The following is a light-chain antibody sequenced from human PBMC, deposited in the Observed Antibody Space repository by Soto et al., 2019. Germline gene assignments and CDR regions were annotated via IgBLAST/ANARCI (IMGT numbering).Light chain of an antibody. J-gene: IGKJ1*01. Sequence: DIQMTQSPSTLSASVGDRVTITCRASQSISSWLAWYQQKPGKAPKLLIYDASNLENGVPSRFSGSGSGTEFTLTISSLQPHDFATYYCQQYNSYLWTFGQGTKVEIK. V-gene: IGKV1-5*01. CDR2: DAS. CDR1: QSISSW. CDR3: QQYNSYLWT.